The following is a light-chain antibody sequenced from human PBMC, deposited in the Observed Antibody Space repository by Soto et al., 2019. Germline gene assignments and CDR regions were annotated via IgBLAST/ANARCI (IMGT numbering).Light chain of an antibody. CDR3: QQSYSPTYT. J-gene: IGKJ5*01. Sequence: DIQMTRSPSSLSASVGDRVTITCRASQSISSYLNWYQQKPGKAPKLLIYAASSLQSGVPSRFSGSGSGTDFTLTISSLQPEDFATYYCQQSYSPTYTFGQGTRLEIK. CDR1: QSISSY. V-gene: IGKV1-39*01. CDR2: AAS.